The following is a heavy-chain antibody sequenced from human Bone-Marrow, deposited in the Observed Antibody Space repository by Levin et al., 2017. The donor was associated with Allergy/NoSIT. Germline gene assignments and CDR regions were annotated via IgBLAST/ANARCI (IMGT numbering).Heavy chain of an antibody. Sequence: GGSLRLSCGASGFTFSNYAMNWVRQAPGKGLEWVSGIGDRGGKTYYADSVKGRFTISRDNSKDTLYLQMNSLRAGDTALYYCAKDRDRYGWDFDSWGQGTLVTVSS. D-gene: IGHD5-18*01. V-gene: IGHV3-23*01. CDR3: AKDRDRYGWDFDS. CDR1: GFTFSNYA. J-gene: IGHJ4*02. CDR2: IGDRGGKT.